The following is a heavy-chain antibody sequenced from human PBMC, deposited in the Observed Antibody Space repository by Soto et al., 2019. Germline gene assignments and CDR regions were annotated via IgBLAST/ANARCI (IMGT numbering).Heavy chain of an antibody. V-gene: IGHV3-7*01. CDR1: GFTLSNHW. CDR3: SRSLDS. J-gene: IGHJ4*02. Sequence: EVQLVESGGGLVQPGGSLRLSCSASGFTLSNHWMDWVRQAPGKGLEWVANINQDGSEEQYVDSVKGRFTISRENAKNSLYLQMSSLTTEDSALYYCSRSLDSWGQGTLVTVSS. CDR2: INQDGSEE.